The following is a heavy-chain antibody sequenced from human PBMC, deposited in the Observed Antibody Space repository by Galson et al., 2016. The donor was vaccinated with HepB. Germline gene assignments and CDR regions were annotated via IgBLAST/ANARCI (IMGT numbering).Heavy chain of an antibody. J-gene: IGHJ3*02. CDR1: GGPFKNYA. CDR2: IIPLFTTT. Sequence: SVKVSCKASGGPFKNYAINWVRQAPGQRLEWMGRIIPLFTTTNYAQKFQGRVTITADESTSTTYMELSSLKSDDTAVYYCASGLGYCSGTNCYVNDAFDIWGQGTWSPSL. CDR3: ASGLGYCSGTNCYVNDAFDI. V-gene: IGHV1-69*13. D-gene: IGHD2-15*01.